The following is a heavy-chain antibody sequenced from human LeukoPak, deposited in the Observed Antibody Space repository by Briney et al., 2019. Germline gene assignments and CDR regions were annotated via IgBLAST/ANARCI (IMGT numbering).Heavy chain of an antibody. D-gene: IGHD3-22*01. Sequence: SQTLSLTCTVSGGSISTGSYYWSWIRQPAGKGLEWIGHIYTSGSTNYNPSLKSRVTISVDTSKNQFSLKLSSVTAADTAVYYCARDSSGYRIDIWGQGTMVTVSS. V-gene: IGHV4-61*09. CDR2: IYTSGST. CDR3: ARDSSGYRIDI. J-gene: IGHJ3*02. CDR1: GGSISTGSYY.